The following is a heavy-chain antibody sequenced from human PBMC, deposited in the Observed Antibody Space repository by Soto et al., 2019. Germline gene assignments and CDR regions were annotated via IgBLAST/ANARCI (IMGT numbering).Heavy chain of an antibody. CDR3: ASEEDVFLYYDMDV. Sequence: QAQLVESGGGLVKPGGSLTLSCAVSGFKVSDYYMSWIRQAPGKGLEWVSMISRSGNTIHYADSVKGRFTISKDNAKNSLYLQMTSLSTDDTAVYYCASEEDVFLYYDMDVWGKGTTVTVSP. D-gene: IGHD3-10*02. J-gene: IGHJ6*04. CDR1: GFKVSDYY. CDR2: ISRSGNTI. V-gene: IGHV3-11*01.